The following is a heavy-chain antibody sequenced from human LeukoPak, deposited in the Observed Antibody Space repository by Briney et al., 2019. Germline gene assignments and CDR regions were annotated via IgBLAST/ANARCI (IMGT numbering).Heavy chain of an antibody. J-gene: IGHJ6*02. D-gene: IGHD3-22*01. V-gene: IGHV3-48*03. Sequence: PGGSLRLSCAASGXTFSSYEMNWVRQAPGKGLEWVSYISSSGSTIYYADSVKGRFTISRDNAKNSLYLQMNSLRAEDTAVYYCARGPPHGYYYDSSGYSGRYYYYYYGMDVWGQGTTVTVSS. CDR3: ARGPPHGYYYDSSGYSGRYYYYYYGMDV. CDR1: GXTFSSYE. CDR2: ISSSGSTI.